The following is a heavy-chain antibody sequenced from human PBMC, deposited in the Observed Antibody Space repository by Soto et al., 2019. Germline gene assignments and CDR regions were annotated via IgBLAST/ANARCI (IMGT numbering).Heavy chain of an antibody. CDR2: ISGDGGST. D-gene: IGHD3-10*01. V-gene: IGHV3-23*01. Sequence: EVQLLESGGGLVQPGGSLRLSCAASGFTFSSYAKSWVRQAPGKGLEWVSTISGDGGSTYYADSVKCRFTISRDDSKNTVYLQMNSLRAEDTAVYYCAKDLWFGELSPEDYWGQGTLVTVSS. CDR1: GFTFSSYA. J-gene: IGHJ4*02. CDR3: AKDLWFGELSPEDY.